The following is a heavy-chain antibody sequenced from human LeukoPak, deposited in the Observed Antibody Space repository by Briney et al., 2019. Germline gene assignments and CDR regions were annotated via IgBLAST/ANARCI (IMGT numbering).Heavy chain of an antibody. Sequence: GGSLILSCAASGFTFSDYYMSWIRQAPGKGLEWVSYISSSSSYTNYADSVKGRFTISRDNAKNSLYLQMNSLRAEDTAVYYCARDNSLGVCSSTSCYANYYYGMDVWGQGTTVTVSS. CDR3: ARDNSLGVCSSTSCYANYYYGMDV. D-gene: IGHD2-2*01. J-gene: IGHJ6*02. CDR1: GFTFSDYY. V-gene: IGHV3-11*05. CDR2: ISSSSSYT.